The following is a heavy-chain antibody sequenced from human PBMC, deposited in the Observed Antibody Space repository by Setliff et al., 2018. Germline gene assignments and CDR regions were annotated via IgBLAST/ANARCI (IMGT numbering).Heavy chain of an antibody. Sequence: FTCTVSGGSISSGDYYWTWIRQPPGKGLEWIGFIYYSGNTFYNPSLKSRLTISVDTSKNLFSLKLSSVTAADTAVYYCARQLYYYGTPGYFDYWGQGTLVTVSS. CDR1: GGSISSGDYY. CDR3: ARQLYYYGTPGYFDY. CDR2: IYYSGNT. D-gene: IGHD3-10*01. V-gene: IGHV4-30-4*08. J-gene: IGHJ4*02.